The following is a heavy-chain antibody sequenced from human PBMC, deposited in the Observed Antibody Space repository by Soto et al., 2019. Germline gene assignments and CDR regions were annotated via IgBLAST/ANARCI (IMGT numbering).Heavy chain of an antibody. D-gene: IGHD2-21*01. V-gene: IGHV3-23*01. CDR2: ISAGSEGA. Sequence: EVQLLESGGGLVQPGGALRPSCAASGFTFSSHAMSWVRQAPGKGLEWISSISAGSEGAYYADSVRGRFTISRDNSNNALLLQMNSLRAEDTAVYYCARDLWGYLHWGQGTRVTVSS. CDR3: ARDLWGYLH. CDR1: GFTFSSHA. J-gene: IGHJ4*02.